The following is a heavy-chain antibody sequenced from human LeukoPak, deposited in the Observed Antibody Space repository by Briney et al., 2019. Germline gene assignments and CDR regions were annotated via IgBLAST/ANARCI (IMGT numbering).Heavy chain of an antibody. J-gene: IGHJ3*02. CDR3: ARPSLLLSIRGAFDI. V-gene: IGHV4-59*08. CDR1: GGSISSYY. CDR2: IYYSGST. D-gene: IGHD3-10*01. Sequence: SETLSLTCAVSGGSISSYYWSWIRQPPGKGLEWIGYIYYSGSTNYNPSLKSRVTISVDTSKNQFSLKLSSVTAADTAVNYCARPSLLLSIRGAFDIWGQGTMVTVPS.